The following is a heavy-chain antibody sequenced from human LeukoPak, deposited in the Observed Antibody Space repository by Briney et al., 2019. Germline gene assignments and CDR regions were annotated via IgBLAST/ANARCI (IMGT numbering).Heavy chain of an antibody. J-gene: IGHJ4*02. CDR3: ARNKEVVDYYYFEY. D-gene: IGHD2/OR15-2a*01. CDR2: INPSGGST. CDR1: GYIFTSYY. V-gene: IGHV1-46*01. Sequence: ASVKVSCKASGYIFTSYYMHWVRQAPGQGLEWMGIINPSGGSTSYTQKLQGRVTMTRDTSTTTVYMVMSSLSSEDTAVYYCARNKEVVDYYYFEYWGQGTVVTVSS.